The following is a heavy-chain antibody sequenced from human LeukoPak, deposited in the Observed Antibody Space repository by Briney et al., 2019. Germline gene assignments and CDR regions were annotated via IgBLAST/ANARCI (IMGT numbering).Heavy chain of an antibody. J-gene: IGHJ4*02. CDR3: AKGYYVWGSYRYTEFDY. V-gene: IGHV3-30*18. CDR2: ISDDGSNK. Sequence: GGSLRLSCAASGFTFSSYGMHWVRQAPGKGLEWVAVISDDGSNKYYADSVKGRFTISRDNSKNTLYLQMNSLRAEDTAVYYCAKGYYVWGSYRYTEFDYWGQGTLVTVSS. CDR1: GFTFSSYG. D-gene: IGHD3-16*02.